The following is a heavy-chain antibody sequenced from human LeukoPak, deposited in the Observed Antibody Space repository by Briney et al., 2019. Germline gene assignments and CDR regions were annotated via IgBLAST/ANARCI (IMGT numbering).Heavy chain of an antibody. CDR2: VYPGGSN. J-gene: IGHJ5*02. V-gene: IGHV4-30-2*01. CDR3: ARVVFRQQLRVVFPRGVRAWFDP. Sequence: SETLSLTCTVSGDSIIRGDSSWNWIRQPPGKGLEWIGYVYPGGSNYQNPSLRSRVTISVDTSKNQFSLKLSSVTAADTAVYYCARVVFRQQLRVVFPRGVRAWFDPWGQGNLVTVSS. D-gene: IGHD6-13*01. CDR1: GDSIIRGDSS.